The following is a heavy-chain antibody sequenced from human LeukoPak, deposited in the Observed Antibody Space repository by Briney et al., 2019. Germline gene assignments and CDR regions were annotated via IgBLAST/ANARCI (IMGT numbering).Heavy chain of an antibody. D-gene: IGHD3-16*01. CDR1: GFSFNNFA. CDR3: AKANWVSNADAVW. CDR2: IRGGGER. J-gene: IGHJ4*02. V-gene: IGHV3-23*01. Sequence: GGSLRLSCAASGFSFNNFAMSWVRQAPARGPEWVSIIRGGGERFYAESVKGRFTLSRDDSRDTVDLQMNNLRVEDTARYYCAKANWVSNADAVWWGQGTQVTVSS.